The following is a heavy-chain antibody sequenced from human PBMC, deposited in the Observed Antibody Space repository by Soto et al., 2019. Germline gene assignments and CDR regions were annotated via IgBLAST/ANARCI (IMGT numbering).Heavy chain of an antibody. CDR3: AKEKDRVFDY. J-gene: IGHJ4*02. CDR2: ITWDGGST. V-gene: IGHV3-43*01. CDR1: GFTFDYHT. Sequence: PGGSLRLSCAGSGFTFDYHTLHWVRQIPGKGLEWVSLITWDGGSTFYADSVKGRFTISRDNNKDFVYLQMNSLRTDDTAVYYCAKEKDRVFDYWGQGTPVTVSS.